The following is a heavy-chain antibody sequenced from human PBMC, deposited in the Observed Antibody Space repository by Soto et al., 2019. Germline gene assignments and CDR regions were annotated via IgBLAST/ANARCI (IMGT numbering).Heavy chain of an antibody. CDR3: ARPSYDFWSGYAPTDYGMDV. CDR2: ISAYNGNT. Sequence: ASVKVSCKASGYTFTSYGISWVRQAPGQGLEWMGWISAYNGNTNYAQKLQGRVTMTTDTSTSTAYMELRSLRSDDTAVYYFARPSYDFWSGYAPTDYGMDVWGQGTTVTVSS. D-gene: IGHD3-3*01. V-gene: IGHV1-18*01. CDR1: GYTFTSYG. J-gene: IGHJ6*02.